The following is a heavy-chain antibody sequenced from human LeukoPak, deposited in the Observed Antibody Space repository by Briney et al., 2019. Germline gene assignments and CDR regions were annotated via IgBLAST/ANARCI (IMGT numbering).Heavy chain of an antibody. Sequence: PSQTLSLTCTVSGGSISSGDYYWSWIRQPPGKGLEWVGYIHYSGRTYYNPSLKSRFPISVDTSKNQFSLKLSSVTAADTAVYFCARVRSGGSGTIWGQGTMVTVSS. CDR3: ARVRSGGSGTI. J-gene: IGHJ3*02. CDR2: IHYSGRT. CDR1: GGSISSGDYY. V-gene: IGHV4-30-4*08. D-gene: IGHD3-10*01.